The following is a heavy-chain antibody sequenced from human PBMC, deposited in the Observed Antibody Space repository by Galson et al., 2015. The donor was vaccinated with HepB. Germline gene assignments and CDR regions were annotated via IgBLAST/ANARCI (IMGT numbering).Heavy chain of an antibody. Sequence: SVKVSCKASGGTFSSYAISWVRQAPGQGLEWMGRIIPTLGIANYAQKFQGRVTITADKSTSTAYMELSSLRSEDTAVYYCASSTTVVNGDAFDIWGQGTMVTVSS. CDR3: ASSTTVVNGDAFDI. CDR2: IIPTLGIA. D-gene: IGHD4-23*01. V-gene: IGHV1-69*04. CDR1: GGTFSSYA. J-gene: IGHJ3*02.